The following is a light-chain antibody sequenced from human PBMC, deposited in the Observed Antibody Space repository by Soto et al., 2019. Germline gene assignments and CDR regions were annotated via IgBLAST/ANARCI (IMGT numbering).Light chain of an antibody. J-gene: IGKJ2*01. V-gene: IGKV3-15*01. CDR2: GAS. CDR1: QSVSSN. Sequence: EIVMTQSPATLSVSPGERATLSCRASQSVSSNLAWYQQKPGQGPRLLMYGASTRATGIPARFSGSGSGTEFTLTISSLQSEDFAVYYCQQYNNWPPFTFGQGTKLEIK. CDR3: QQYNNWPPFT.